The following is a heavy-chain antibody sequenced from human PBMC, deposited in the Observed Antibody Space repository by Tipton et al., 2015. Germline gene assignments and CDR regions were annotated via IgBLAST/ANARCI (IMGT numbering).Heavy chain of an antibody. Sequence: TLSLTCTVSGGSVSSRSYYWSWVRQAPGKGLEWIGYIFYTGTTNYNSSLRSRVTISRDTSKNQFSLRLSSVTAADTAVHYCACQDYDLLSRDYPAIDYWGQGTPVIVSS. CDR1: GGSVSSRSYY. CDR2: IFYTGTT. J-gene: IGHJ4*02. V-gene: IGHV4-61*01. D-gene: IGHD3-3*01. CDR3: ACQDYDLLSRDYPAIDY.